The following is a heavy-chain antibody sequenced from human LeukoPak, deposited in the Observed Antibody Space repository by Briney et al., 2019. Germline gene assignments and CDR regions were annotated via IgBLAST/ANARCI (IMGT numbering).Heavy chain of an antibody. CDR2: IIPIFGTA. Sequence: SVKVSCKASGGTFSSYAISWVRQAPGQGLEWMGGIIPIFGTANYAQKFQGRVTITADKSTSTAYMELSSLRSEDTAVYYCARDHSGSGWYTGGYFQHWGQGTLVTVSS. D-gene: IGHD6-19*01. J-gene: IGHJ1*01. CDR1: GGTFSSYA. V-gene: IGHV1-69*06. CDR3: ARDHSGSGWYTGGYFQH.